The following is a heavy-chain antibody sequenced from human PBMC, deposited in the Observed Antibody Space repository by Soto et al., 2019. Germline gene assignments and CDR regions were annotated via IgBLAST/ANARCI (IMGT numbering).Heavy chain of an antibody. D-gene: IGHD3-16*02. J-gene: IGHJ4*02. CDR3: ARRAHIWGSYPRSFDY. CDR2: INHSGST. CDR1: GGSFSGYY. Sequence: SETLSLTCAVYGGSFSGYYWSWIRQPPGKGLEWIGEINHSGSTNYNPSLKSRVTISVDTSKNQFSLKLSSVTAADTAVYYCARRAHIWGSYPRSFDYWGQGTLVTVSS. V-gene: IGHV4-34*01.